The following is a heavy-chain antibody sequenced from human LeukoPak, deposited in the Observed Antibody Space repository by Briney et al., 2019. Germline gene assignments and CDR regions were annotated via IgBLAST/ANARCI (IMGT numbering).Heavy chain of an antibody. D-gene: IGHD3-22*01. V-gene: IGHV3-21*01. CDR3: ARGSGYYYDSSSVDD. CDR1: GFTFSSYA. J-gene: IGHJ4*02. Sequence: GGSLRLSCSASGFTFSSYAMHWVRQAPGKGLEWVSYISRSSSHIYYADSVEGRFTISRDNAKNSLYLQMNSLRAEDTAVYFCARGSGYYYDSSSVDDWGQGTLVTVSS. CDR2: ISRSSSHI.